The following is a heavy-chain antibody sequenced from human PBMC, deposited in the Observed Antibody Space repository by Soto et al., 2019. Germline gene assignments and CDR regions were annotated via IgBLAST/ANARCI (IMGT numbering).Heavy chain of an antibody. D-gene: IGHD2-21*01. CDR1: GFSLTTGGMC. CDR2: IDWDDEK. CDR3: ARTPSYCVGPDCFLTGFDF. Sequence: GPTLVNPTQTLTLTCPFSGFSLTTGGMCVSWIRQPPGQALEWLARIDWDDEKYYSTSLRTRLSISKDTSKNEVVLTLTNMDPVDTATYYCARTPSYCVGPDCFLTGFDFWGQGARVTVSS. V-gene: IGHV2-70*11. J-gene: IGHJ4*02.